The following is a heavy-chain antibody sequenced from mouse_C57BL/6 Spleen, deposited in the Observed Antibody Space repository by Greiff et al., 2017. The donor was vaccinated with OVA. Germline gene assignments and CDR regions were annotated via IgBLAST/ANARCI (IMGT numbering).Heavy chain of an antibody. D-gene: IGHD1-1*01. Sequence: EFQLQQFGAELVKLGASVKLSCTASGSNINDYYMHGLKKRTDQVLGWIGRIDPEDGETKYATKFQGKATLTAAPDSNTSYLQLSSLTPEDTAVYYCARAPYYYGRYYFDYWGQGTTLTVSS. J-gene: IGHJ2*01. CDR3: ARAPYYYGRYYFDY. V-gene: IGHV14-2*01. CDR2: IDPEDGET. CDR1: GSNINDYY.